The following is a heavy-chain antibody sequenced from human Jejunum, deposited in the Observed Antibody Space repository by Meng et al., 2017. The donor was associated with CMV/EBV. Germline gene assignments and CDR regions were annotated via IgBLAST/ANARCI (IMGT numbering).Heavy chain of an antibody. J-gene: IGHJ5*02. CDR2: INSDGSVT. CDR1: GFTFSSYW. V-gene: IGHV3-74*01. CDR3: ARDRNNWFDP. Sequence: SCAASGFTFSSYWMHWVRQAPGNGLVWVSRINSDGSVTNYADSVKGRITISRDNAKNTLYLQMNSLRAEDTAVYYCARDRNNWFDPWGQGTLVTVSS.